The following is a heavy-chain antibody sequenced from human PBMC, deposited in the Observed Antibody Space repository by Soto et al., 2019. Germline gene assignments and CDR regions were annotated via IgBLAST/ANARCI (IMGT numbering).Heavy chain of an antibody. CDR3: ARDAITIFGGDAFDI. CDR1: GFTFSSYW. J-gene: IGHJ3*02. D-gene: IGHD3-3*01. Sequence: HPGGSLRLSCAASGFTFSSYWMSWVRQAPGKGLEWVANIKQDGSEKYYVDSVKGRFTISRDNAKNSLYLQMNSLRAEDTAVYYCARDAITIFGGDAFDIWGQGTMVTVSS. CDR2: IKQDGSEK. V-gene: IGHV3-7*01.